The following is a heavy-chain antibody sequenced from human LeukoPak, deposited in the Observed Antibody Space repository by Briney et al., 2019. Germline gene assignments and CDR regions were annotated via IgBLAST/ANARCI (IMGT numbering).Heavy chain of an antibody. V-gene: IGHV1-2*02. J-gene: IGHJ5*02. CDR1: GYTFTGHY. Sequence: ASVKVSCKASGYTFTGHYMHWVRQAPGQGLEWMGWISPNSGGTNYAQKFQGRVTMARDTSISTAYMELSRLRSDDTAVYYCARDDAQLLWFGELGLGWFDPWGQGTLVTVSS. CDR2: ISPNSGGT. CDR3: ARDDAQLLWFGELGLGWFDP. D-gene: IGHD3-10*01.